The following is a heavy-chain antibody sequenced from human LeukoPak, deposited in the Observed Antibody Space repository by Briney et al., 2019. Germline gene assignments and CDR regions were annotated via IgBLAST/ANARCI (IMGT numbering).Heavy chain of an antibody. Sequence: QAGGSLILSCAASGFTFSSYGMHWVRQAPGKWLEWVAFIRYEGSNKYYADSGKGRFTISRDSSKNPLYMQMNSLRAEDTAVYYCASGFYSSGYYIQGYFDYWGQGTLVTVSS. CDR1: GFTFSSYG. V-gene: IGHV3-30*02. J-gene: IGHJ4*02. D-gene: IGHD3-22*01. CDR2: IRYEGSNK. CDR3: ASGFYSSGYYIQGYFDY.